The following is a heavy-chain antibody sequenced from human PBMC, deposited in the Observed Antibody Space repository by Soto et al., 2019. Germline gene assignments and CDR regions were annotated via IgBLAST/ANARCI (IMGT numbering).Heavy chain of an antibody. CDR2: IHDSGST. CDR1: GGFISTGGYY. Sequence: SETLSLTCAVSGGFISTGGYYWNWIRQHPGEGLEWIGYIHDSGSTYDNPSLRGRVTMSLDTSNNQFSLKLSSVTAADTAIYYCARFDRGPYYFDFWGRGTLVTVSS. CDR3: ARFDRGPYYFDF. V-gene: IGHV4-31*11. D-gene: IGHD3-9*01. J-gene: IGHJ4*02.